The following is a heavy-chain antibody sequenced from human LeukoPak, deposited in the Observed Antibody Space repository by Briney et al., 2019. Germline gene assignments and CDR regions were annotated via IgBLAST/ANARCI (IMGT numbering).Heavy chain of an antibody. D-gene: IGHD6-6*01. V-gene: IGHV1-69*05. J-gene: IGHJ6*03. Sequence: SVKVSCKASGGTFSSYAISWVRQAPGQGLEWMGGIIPIFGTANYAQKLQGRVTITTDESTSTAYMELSSLRSEDTAVYYCARDREYSSSGYYYYYMDVWGKGTTVTVSS. CDR2: IIPIFGTA. CDR1: GGTFSSYA. CDR3: ARDREYSSSGYYYYYMDV.